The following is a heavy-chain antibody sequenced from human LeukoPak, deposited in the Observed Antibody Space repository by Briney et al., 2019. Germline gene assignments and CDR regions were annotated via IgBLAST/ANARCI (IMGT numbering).Heavy chain of an antibody. CDR2: ITGSGDTI. V-gene: IGHV3-48*03. D-gene: IGHD2/OR15-2a*01. CDR1: GFTFSSYE. CDR3: ARERTTIVSGTTIGAY. J-gene: IGHJ4*02. Sequence: GGSLRLSSAASGFTFSSYEMNWVRQAPGKGLEWISYITGSGDTIYYADSVKGRFTISRDNAKNSLYLQMNSLRADDTAVYYCARERTTIVSGTTIGAYWGQGTLVTVSS.